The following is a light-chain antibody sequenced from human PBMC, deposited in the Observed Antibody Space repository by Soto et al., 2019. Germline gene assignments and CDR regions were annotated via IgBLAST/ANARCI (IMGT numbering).Light chain of an antibody. J-gene: IGKJ2*01. Sequence: EIVMTQSPATLSVSPGGSATLSCRASQHVSSNFAWYRQKPGQAPTLLIYRASKMATGIPARFSGSGSGTEFTLTISSLQSEDFAVYYCQQYNNWQYTFGQGTKLEIK. CDR2: RAS. CDR3: QQYNNWQYT. CDR1: QHVSSN. V-gene: IGKV3-15*01.